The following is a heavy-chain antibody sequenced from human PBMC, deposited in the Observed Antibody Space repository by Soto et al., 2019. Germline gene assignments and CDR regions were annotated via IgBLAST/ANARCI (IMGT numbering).Heavy chain of an antibody. V-gene: IGHV3-21*01. D-gene: IGHD6-13*01. CDR3: ASQCDPYSSTQNWFDP. J-gene: IGHJ5*02. CDR2: ISSSISYT. CDR1: GFTFSSYS. Sequence: GGSLRLSCAAAGFTFSSYSMNWVRQVPGKGLEWVSSISSSISYTYYADSVKGRFTIYRDNAKNSLYLQMNSLRAEDTAVYYCASQCDPYSSTQNWFDPWGQGTLVTVSS.